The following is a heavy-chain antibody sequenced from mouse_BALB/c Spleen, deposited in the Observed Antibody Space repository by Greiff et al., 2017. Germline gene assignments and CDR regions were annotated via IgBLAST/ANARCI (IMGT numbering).Heavy chain of an antibody. Sequence: VKLVESGGGLVQPGGSRKLSCAASGFTFSSFGMHWVRQAPEKGLEWVAYISSGSSTIYYADTVKGRFTISRDNPKNTLFLQMTSLRSEDTAMYYCARYYAAMDYWGQGTSVTVSS. D-gene: IGHD1-1*01. CDR1: GFTFSSFG. CDR2: ISSGSSTI. CDR3: ARYYAAMDY. J-gene: IGHJ4*01. V-gene: IGHV5-17*02.